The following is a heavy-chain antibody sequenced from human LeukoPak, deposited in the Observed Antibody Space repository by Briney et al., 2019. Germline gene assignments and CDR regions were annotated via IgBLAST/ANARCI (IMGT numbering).Heavy chain of an antibody. CDR3: ARGPYYYDSSGYYYVDDY. V-gene: IGHV3-48*03. CDR2: ISSSGSSI. CDR1: GFTFSSYE. Sequence: GGSLRLSCAASGFTFSSYEMNWVRQAPGKGLEWVSYISSSGSSIYYADSVKGRFTISRDNAKNSLYLQMNSLRAEDTALYYCARGPYYYDSSGYYYVDDYWGQGTLVTVSS. J-gene: IGHJ4*02. D-gene: IGHD3-22*01.